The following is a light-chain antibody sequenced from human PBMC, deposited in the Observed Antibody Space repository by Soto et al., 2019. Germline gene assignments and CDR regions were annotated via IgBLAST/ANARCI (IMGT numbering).Light chain of an antibody. Sequence: QSALTQPASVSGSPGQSITISCTGTSSDVGNYNLVSWYQQYPGKAPKVMIYEVSKRPSGVPNRFSGSKSGNTASLTISGLQAEDEADYYCCSYAASSTSYVFGTGTKLNVL. CDR2: EVS. CDR1: SSDVGNYNL. CDR3: CSYAASSTSYV. J-gene: IGLJ1*01. V-gene: IGLV2-23*02.